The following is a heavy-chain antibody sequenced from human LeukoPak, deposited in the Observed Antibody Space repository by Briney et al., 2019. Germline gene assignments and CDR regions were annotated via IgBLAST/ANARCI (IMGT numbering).Heavy chain of an antibody. J-gene: IGHJ4*02. CDR1: GGSISSYY. V-gene: IGHV4-59*08. CDR3: ARQMRYSSSWCHYYFDY. D-gene: IGHD6-13*01. CDR2: IYYSGST. Sequence: SETLSLTCTVSGGSISSYYWSWIRQPPGKGLEWIGYIYYSGSTNYNPSLKSRVTISVDTSKNQFSLKLSSVTAADTAVYYCARQMRYSSSWCHYYFDYWGQGTLVTVSS.